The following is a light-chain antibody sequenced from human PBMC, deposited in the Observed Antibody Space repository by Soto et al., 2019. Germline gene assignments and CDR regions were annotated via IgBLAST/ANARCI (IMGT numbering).Light chain of an antibody. Sequence: DIQLTQSPSFLSASVGDRVTITCRASQGISSYLAWYQQKPGKAPNLLIYAATSLQSRVPSRFSGSGSGTEFTLTISSLQPEDFATYYCHQLALYPSTFGGGTKVDIK. CDR2: AAT. V-gene: IGKV1-9*01. J-gene: IGKJ4*01. CDR1: QGISSY. CDR3: HQLALYPST.